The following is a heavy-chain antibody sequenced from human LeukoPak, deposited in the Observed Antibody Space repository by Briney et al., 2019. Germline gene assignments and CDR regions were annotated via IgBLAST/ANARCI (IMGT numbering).Heavy chain of an antibody. J-gene: IGHJ5*02. D-gene: IGHD3-22*01. CDR2: ISAYNGNT. V-gene: IGHV1-18*01. CDR1: GYTSTNYG. CDR3: AGYYYDSSGYPRPWFDP. Sequence: APVKVSCKASGYTSTNYGISWVRQAPGQGLEWMGWISAYNGNTNFAQKLQGRVTLTTDTSTGTAYMELRSLRSDDTAVYYCAGYYYDSSGYPRPWFDPWGQGTLVTVSS.